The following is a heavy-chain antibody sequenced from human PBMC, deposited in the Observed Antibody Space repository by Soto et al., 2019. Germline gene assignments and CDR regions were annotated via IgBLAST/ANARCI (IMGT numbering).Heavy chain of an antibody. Sequence: ASVKVSCKASGYTFTSYDINWVRQATGQGLEWMGWMNPNSGNTGYAQKFQGRVTMTRNTSISTAYMELSSLRSEDTAVYYCARVGVPAAILHYYYYMDVWGKGTTVTVSS. CDR1: GYTFTSYD. D-gene: IGHD2-2*01. J-gene: IGHJ6*03. CDR3: ARVGVPAAILHYYYYMDV. CDR2: MNPNSGNT. V-gene: IGHV1-8*01.